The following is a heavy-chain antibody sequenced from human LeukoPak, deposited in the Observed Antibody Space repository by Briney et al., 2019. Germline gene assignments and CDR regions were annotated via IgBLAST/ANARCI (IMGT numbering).Heavy chain of an antibody. Sequence: GGSLRLSCAASGFTFSSYGMHWVRQAPGKGLEWVAFIRYDGSNKYYADSVKGRFTISRDNSKNTLYLQMNSLRAEDTAVYYCAKDLKVRNYPAGFDYWGQGTLVTVSS. CDR3: AKDLKVRNYPAGFDY. J-gene: IGHJ4*02. D-gene: IGHD1-7*01. CDR1: GFTFSSYG. CDR2: IRYDGSNK. V-gene: IGHV3-30*02.